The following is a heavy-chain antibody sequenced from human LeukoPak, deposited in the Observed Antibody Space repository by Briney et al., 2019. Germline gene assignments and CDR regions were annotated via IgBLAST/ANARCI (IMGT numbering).Heavy chain of an antibody. CDR1: GYSFIDYY. CDR3: ARELYGRFDP. Sequence: ASAKVSCKASGYSFIDYYIHWVRQAPGQGLEWMGWVNPHSGGTKFAQKFQGRVTMTRDTSINTAYMEVSSLRSDDTAVYYCARELYGRFDPWGQGTLVTVSS. J-gene: IGHJ5*02. CDR2: VNPHSGGT. D-gene: IGHD2-8*01. V-gene: IGHV1-2*02.